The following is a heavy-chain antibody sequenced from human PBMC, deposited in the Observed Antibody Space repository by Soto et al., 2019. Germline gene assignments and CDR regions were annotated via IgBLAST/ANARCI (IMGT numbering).Heavy chain of an antibody. Sequence: PGESLKISCKGSGYRFSSYWIGWVCQMPGKGLEWMGIIYPGDSDTRYSPSFQGQVTISADKSISTAYLQWSSLKASDTAMYYCARQERGYSGYQDYWGQGTLVTVSS. D-gene: IGHD5-12*01. J-gene: IGHJ4*02. CDR3: ARQERGYSGYQDY. V-gene: IGHV5-51*01. CDR1: GYRFSSYW. CDR2: IYPGDSDT.